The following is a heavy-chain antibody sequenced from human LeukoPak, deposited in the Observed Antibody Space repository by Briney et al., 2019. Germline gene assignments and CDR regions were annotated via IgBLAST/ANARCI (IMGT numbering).Heavy chain of an antibody. CDR3: VRDYNWGFDY. D-gene: IGHD1-1*01. V-gene: IGHV3-30*02. J-gene: IGHJ4*02. CDR2: IRNDGSNH. Sequence: QTGGSLRLSCAASGFTFSTYAMHWARQAPGKGLEWVAFIRNDGSNHYYADSVKGRFTISRDNSKNNVYLQMYSLRVEDTSIYYCVRDYNWGFDYWGQGTVVTVSS. CDR1: GFTFSTYA.